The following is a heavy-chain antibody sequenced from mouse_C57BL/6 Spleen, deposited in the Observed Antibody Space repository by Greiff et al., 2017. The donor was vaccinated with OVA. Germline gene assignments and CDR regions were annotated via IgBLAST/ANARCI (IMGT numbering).Heavy chain of an antibody. CDR2: INPSNGGT. D-gene: IGHD1-1*01. CDR3: ARSDYYGSSYGYFDV. CDR1: GYTFTSYW. J-gene: IGHJ1*03. V-gene: IGHV1-53*01. Sequence: QVQLQQPGPELVKPGASVKLSCKASGYTFTSYWMHWVKQRPGQGLEWIGNINPSNGGTNYNEKFKSKATLTVDKPSSTAYMQLSSLTSEDSAVYYCARSDYYGSSYGYFDVWGTGTTVTVSS.